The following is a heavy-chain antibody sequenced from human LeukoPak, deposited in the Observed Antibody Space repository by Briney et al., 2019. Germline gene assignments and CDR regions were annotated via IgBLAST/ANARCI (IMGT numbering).Heavy chain of an antibody. J-gene: IGHJ5*02. CDR1: GYTFTGYY. D-gene: IGHD2-2*01. CDR2: INPNSGGT. V-gene: IGHV1-2*04. CDR3: ARGPRVVYQLLRGDWFDP. Sequence: GASVKVSCKASGYTFTGYYMHWVRQAPGQGLEWMGWINPNSGGTNYAQKFQGWVTMTRDTSISTAYMELSRLRSDDTAVYYCARGPRVVYQLLRGDWFDPWGQGTLVTVSS.